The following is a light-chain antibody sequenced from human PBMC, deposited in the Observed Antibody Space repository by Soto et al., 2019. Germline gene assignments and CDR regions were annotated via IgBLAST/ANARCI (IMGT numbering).Light chain of an antibody. CDR3: LQHNSYPPT. V-gene: IGKV1-17*03. CDR1: QVISNY. CDR2: GAS. Sequence: DIQIPPAPSALSASVGDRVRITGRASQVISNYLAWFHPKPGKLPKRLIYGASSLQTGVPSRFSGTGSGTEFTLTISSLQPEDFATYYCLQHNSYPPTFGQGTRLEIK. J-gene: IGKJ5*01.